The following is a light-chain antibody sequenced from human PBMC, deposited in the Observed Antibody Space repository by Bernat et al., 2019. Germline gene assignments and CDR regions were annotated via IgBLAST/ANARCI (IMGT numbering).Light chain of an antibody. CDR1: SSDLHNYNF. Sequence: QSALTQPASVSGSPGQSITISCTETSSDLHNYNFVSWYQQHPGKAPKLMIYDVTKRPSGVSYRFSGSTSGNTASLTISGLQADDEADYSCISYTTDTTPVFGGGTKLTVL. V-gene: IGLV2-14*03. CDR2: DVT. CDR3: ISYTTDTTPV. J-gene: IGLJ2*01.